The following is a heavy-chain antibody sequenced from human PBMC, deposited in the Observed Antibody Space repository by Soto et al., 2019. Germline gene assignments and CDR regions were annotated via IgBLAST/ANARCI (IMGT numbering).Heavy chain of an antibody. CDR2: IYYSGNT. CDR3: ARVFCTTSTCFFPGWFDP. V-gene: IGHV4-31*03. CDR1: CASIISGAYF. D-gene: IGHD2-8*01. Sequence: SETLSLTCTFSCASIISGAYFWSWIRQHPERGLEWIGNIYYSGNTYYNPSLRSRVTISIDTSQNHFSLRLNSVTAADTAIYYCARVFCTTSTCFFPGWFDPWGQGALVTVSS. J-gene: IGHJ5*02.